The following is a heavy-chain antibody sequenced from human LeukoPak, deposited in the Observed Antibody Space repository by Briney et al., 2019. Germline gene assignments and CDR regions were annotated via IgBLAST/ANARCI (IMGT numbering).Heavy chain of an antibody. J-gene: IGHJ4*02. V-gene: IGHV3-48*04. CDR2: ISGSTGTT. CDR1: GFAFSTYT. CDR3: ARVLSGYDSYFDC. D-gene: IGHD5-12*01. Sequence: GGSLRLSCAASGFAFSTYTMIWVRQAPGKGLEWVSYISGSTGTTYYADSVKGRFTISRDNAKNSLYLQMNSLRAEDTAVYYCARVLSGYDSYFDCGGQGTLVTVSS.